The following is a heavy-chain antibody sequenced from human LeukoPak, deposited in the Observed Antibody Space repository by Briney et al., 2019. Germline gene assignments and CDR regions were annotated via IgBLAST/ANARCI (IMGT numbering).Heavy chain of an antibody. J-gene: IGHJ4*02. CDR1: RFTFSSYW. Sequence: GGSLRLSCAASRFTFSSYWMSWVRQAPGKGLEWVANIKQDGSEKYYVDSVKGRFTISRDNAKNSLYLQMNSLRAEDTAVYYCARGSGYSLDWGQGTLVTVSS. D-gene: IGHD5-18*01. V-gene: IGHV3-7*01. CDR3: ARGSGYSLD. CDR2: IKQDGSEK.